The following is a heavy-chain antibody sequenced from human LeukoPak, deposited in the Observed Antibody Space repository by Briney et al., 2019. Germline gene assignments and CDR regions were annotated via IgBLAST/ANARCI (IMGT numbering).Heavy chain of an antibody. CDR3: ARDGGFYDSSGYYLDY. J-gene: IGHJ4*02. V-gene: IGHV1-69*04. CDR2: IIPILGIA. D-gene: IGHD3-22*01. CDR1: GGTFSSYA. Sequence: ASVKVSCKASGGTFSSYAISWVRQAPGQGLEWMGRIIPILGIANYAQKFQGRVTITADKSTSTAYMELSSLRSEDTAVYYCARDGGFYDSSGYYLDYWGQGTLVTVSS.